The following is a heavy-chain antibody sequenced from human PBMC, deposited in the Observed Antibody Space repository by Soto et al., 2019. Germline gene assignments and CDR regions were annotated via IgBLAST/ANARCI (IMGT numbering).Heavy chain of an antibody. D-gene: IGHD3-22*01. Sequence: QVQLVQSGAEVKKPGSSVKVSCKASGGTFSSYTISWVRQAPGQGLEWMGRIIPILGIANYAQKFQGRVTITADKSTSTAYMELSSLTSEDTAVYYCARGAPDYYDSSGYLVTDAFDIWGQGTMVTVSS. CDR2: IIPILGIA. V-gene: IGHV1-69*02. J-gene: IGHJ3*02. CDR1: GGTFSSYT. CDR3: ARGAPDYYDSSGYLVTDAFDI.